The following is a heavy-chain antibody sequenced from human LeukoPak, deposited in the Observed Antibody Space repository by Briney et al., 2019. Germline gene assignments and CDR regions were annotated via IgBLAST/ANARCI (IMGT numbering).Heavy chain of an antibody. CDR2: ITSSSSYI. J-gene: IGHJ5*02. CDR3: ARDHNFYESGRGFDP. CDR1: GFSFSGYS. D-gene: IGHD3-10*01. Sequence: GGSLRLSCAASGFSFSGYSMNWVRQAPGKGLEWVSSITSSSSYIHYADSVRGRFTISRDNGKNSLYLQMSSLRAEDTAVYYCARDHNFYESGRGFDPWGQGTLVTVSA. V-gene: IGHV3-21*01.